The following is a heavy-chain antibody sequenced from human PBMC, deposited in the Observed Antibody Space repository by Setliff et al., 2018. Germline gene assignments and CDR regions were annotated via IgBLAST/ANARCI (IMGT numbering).Heavy chain of an antibody. D-gene: IGHD1-26*01. J-gene: IGHJ4*02. CDR3: ARHPASGSYYGGSIYYFDH. V-gene: IGHV4-59*08. CDR1: GDSINPYY. Sequence: SETLSLTCSVSGDSINPYYWTWIRQPPGKGLEWIGFIYYSGATTYNPSLKSRVTISVDTSKNQFSLNLNSVTAADTAVYYCARHPASGSYYGGSIYYFDHWGQGTLVTVSS. CDR2: IYYSGAT.